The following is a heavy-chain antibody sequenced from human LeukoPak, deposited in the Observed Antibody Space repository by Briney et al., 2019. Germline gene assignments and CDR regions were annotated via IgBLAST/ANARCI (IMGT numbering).Heavy chain of an antibody. V-gene: IGHV1-46*01. D-gene: IGHD3-22*01. J-gene: IGHJ4*02. Sequence: ASVKVSCKASGYTFTSYYMHWVRQAPGQGLEWMGIINPSGGSTSYAQKFQGRVTMTRDTSTSTVYMELSSLRSEDTAVYYCARSGAQTQYYYDSSGYVDWGQGTLVTVSS. CDR2: INPSGGST. CDR1: GYTFTSYY. CDR3: ARSGAQTQYYYDSSGYVD.